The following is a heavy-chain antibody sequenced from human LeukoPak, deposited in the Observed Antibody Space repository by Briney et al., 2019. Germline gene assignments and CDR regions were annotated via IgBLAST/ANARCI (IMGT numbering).Heavy chain of an antibody. CDR2: ISSSSSYI. CDR3: ARSIAVAGLDY. V-gene: IGHV3-21*01. Sequence: GGSLRLSCAASGFTFSSYSMNWVRQAPGKGLEWVSSISSSSSYIYYADSVKGRFTISRDNDKNSLYLQMNSLRAEDTAVYYCARSIAVAGLDYWGQGTLVTVSS. D-gene: IGHD6-19*01. J-gene: IGHJ4*02. CDR1: GFTFSSYS.